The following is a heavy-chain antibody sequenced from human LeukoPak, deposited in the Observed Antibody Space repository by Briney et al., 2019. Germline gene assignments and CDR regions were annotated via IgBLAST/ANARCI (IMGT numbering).Heavy chain of an antibody. CDR2: ISYDGSNK. CDR3: AKDLPQYDILTGYLH. CDR1: GFTFSSYG. V-gene: IGHV3-30*18. J-gene: IGHJ1*01. D-gene: IGHD3-9*01. Sequence: PGRSLRLSCAASGFTFSSYGMHWVRQAPGKGLEWVAVISYDGSNKYYADSVKGRFTISRDNSKNPLYLQMNSLRAEDTAVYYCAKDLPQYDILTGYLHWGQGTLVTVSS.